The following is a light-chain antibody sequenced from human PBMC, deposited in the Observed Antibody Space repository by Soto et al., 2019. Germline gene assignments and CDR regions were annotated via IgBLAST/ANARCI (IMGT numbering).Light chain of an antibody. CDR1: QDINRA. Sequence: AIQLTQSPSSLSASVGDRVTITCRVSQDINRALVWYQQKPGRAPMLLIYDASTLESGVPSRYSGRGSGTDFILTLSSLKPEDFAAVYCHQAYSCASTFGPGTKV. CDR3: HQAYSCAST. CDR2: DAS. J-gene: IGKJ3*01. V-gene: IGKV1-13*02.